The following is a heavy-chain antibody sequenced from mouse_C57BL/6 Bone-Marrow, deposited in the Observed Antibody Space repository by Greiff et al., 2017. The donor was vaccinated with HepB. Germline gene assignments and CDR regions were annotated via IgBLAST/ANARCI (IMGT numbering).Heavy chain of an antibody. J-gene: IGHJ2*01. CDR1: GYTFTDYY. CDR3: ARERGSYGY. D-gene: IGHD1-1*02. V-gene: IGHV1-19*01. Sequence: VQLQLSGPVLVKPGASVKMSCKASGYTFTDYYMNWVKQSHGKSLEWIGVINPYNGGTSYNQKFKGKATLTVDKSSSTAYMELNSLTSEDSAVYYCARERGSYGYWGQGTTLTVSS. CDR2: INPYNGGT.